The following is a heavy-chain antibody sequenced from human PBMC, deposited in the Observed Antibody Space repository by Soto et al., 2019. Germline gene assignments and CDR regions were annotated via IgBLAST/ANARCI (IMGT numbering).Heavy chain of an antibody. CDR2: IRSKAYGGTT. J-gene: IGHJ4*02. D-gene: IGHD3-10*01. V-gene: IGHV3-49*04. Sequence: SLRLSCTASGFTFGDYAMSWVRQAPGKGLEWVGFIRSKAYGGTTEYAASVKGRFTISRDDSKSIAYLQMNSLKTEDTAVYYCTRGGGSTMVRGATISPYYFDYWGQGTLVTVSS. CDR1: GFTFGDYA. CDR3: TRGGGSTMVRGATISPYYFDY.